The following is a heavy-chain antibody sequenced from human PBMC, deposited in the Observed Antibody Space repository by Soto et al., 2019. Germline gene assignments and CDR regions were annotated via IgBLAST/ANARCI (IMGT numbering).Heavy chain of an antibody. CDR1: GGSISGGGYY. CDR2: IYYSGTT. D-gene: IGHD6-13*01. Sequence: QVQLQESGPGLVEPSQTLSLTCTVSGGSISGGGYYWSWIRQHPGKGLEWIGYIYYSGTTYYNPYLKRHLTISVDTSTPQFSLKLSSVTAADTAVYYGARAWTATAGSANCFDLWGQGTLVTVSS. V-gene: IGHV4-31*01. CDR3: ARAWTATAGSANCFDL. J-gene: IGHJ5*02.